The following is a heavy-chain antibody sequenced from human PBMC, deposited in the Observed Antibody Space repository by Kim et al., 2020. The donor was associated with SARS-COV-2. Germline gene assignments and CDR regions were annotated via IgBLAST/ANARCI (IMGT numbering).Heavy chain of an antibody. CDR3: ARDSLIVATTYYYGMDV. CDR1: GGSISSYY. D-gene: IGHD5-12*01. CDR2: IYYSGST. Sequence: SETLSLTCTVSGGSISSYYWSWIRQPPGKGLEWIGYIYYSGSTNYNPSLKSRVTISVDTSKNQFSLKLSSVTAADTAVYYCARDSLIVATTYYYGMDVWGQGTTVTVSS. J-gene: IGHJ6*02. V-gene: IGHV4-59*01.